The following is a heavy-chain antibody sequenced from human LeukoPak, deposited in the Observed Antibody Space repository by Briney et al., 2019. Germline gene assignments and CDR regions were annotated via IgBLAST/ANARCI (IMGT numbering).Heavy chain of an antibody. J-gene: IGHJ6*04. V-gene: IGHV3-21*01. CDR3: AELGITMIGGV. CDR2: IFSSSTYI. Sequence: GESLRLSCAASGFAFNTYSMNWVRQAPGKGLEWVSFIFSSSTYIYYTDSVKGRFTISRDNAKNSLYLQMNSLRAEDTAVYYCAELGITMIGGVWGRGTTVTISS. D-gene: IGHD3-10*02. CDR1: GFAFNTYS.